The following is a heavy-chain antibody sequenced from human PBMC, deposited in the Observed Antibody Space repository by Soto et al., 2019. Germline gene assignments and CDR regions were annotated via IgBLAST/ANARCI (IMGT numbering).Heavy chain of an antibody. CDR3: ARIDKRYYYGSGTLDY. Sequence: PSETLSLTCAVSGGSISSGGYYWSWIRQYPGKGLEWIGFVYYSGSTYYNPSLKSRVIISVDTSKKQFPLKLSSVTAADTAVYYCARIDKRYYYGSGTLDYWGQGTLVTVSS. V-gene: IGHV4-31*11. CDR1: GGSISSGGYY. D-gene: IGHD3-10*01. CDR2: VYYSGST. J-gene: IGHJ4*02.